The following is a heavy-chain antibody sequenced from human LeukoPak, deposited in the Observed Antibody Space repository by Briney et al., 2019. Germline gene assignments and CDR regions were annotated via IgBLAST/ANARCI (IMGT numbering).Heavy chain of an antibody. Sequence: GGSLRLSCAASGFTFSNYVMSWVRQAPGKGLEWVSAISGSGGSTYYADSVKGRFTISRDNSKNTLYLQMNSLRAEDTAVYYCAKASLTWVVAAIGFYFDYWGQGTLVTVSS. V-gene: IGHV3-23*01. CDR2: ISGSGGST. J-gene: IGHJ4*02. CDR1: GFTFSNYV. D-gene: IGHD2-15*01. CDR3: AKASLTWVVAAIGFYFDY.